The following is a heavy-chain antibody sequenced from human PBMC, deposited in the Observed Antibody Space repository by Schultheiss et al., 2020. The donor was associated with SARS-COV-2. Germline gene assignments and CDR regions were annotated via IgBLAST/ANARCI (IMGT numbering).Heavy chain of an antibody. Sequence: SETLSLTCTVSIGSVSSSSYYWGWIRQPSGKGLEWIGSIYTSGSTNYNPSLKSRVTISVDTSKNQFSLKLSSVTAADTAVYYCAREEGLGYYFDYWGQGTLVTVSS. D-gene: IGHD7-27*01. CDR3: AREEGLGYYFDY. J-gene: IGHJ4*02. CDR2: IYTSGST. CDR1: IGSVSSSSYY. V-gene: IGHV4-39*07.